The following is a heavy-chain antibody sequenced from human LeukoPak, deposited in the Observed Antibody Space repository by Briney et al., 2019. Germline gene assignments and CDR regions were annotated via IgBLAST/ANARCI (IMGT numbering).Heavy chain of an antibody. CDR1: GFTFSSYA. V-gene: IGHV3-30-3*01. CDR3: AREAGRRGYFDY. D-gene: IGHD3-16*01. CDR2: ISYDGSNK. Sequence: GGSLRLSCAASGFTFSSYAMHWVRQAPGKGLEWVAVISYDGSNKYYADSVKGRFTISRDNSKNTLYLQVNSLRAEDTAVYYCAREAGRRGYFDYWGQGTLVTVSS. J-gene: IGHJ4*02.